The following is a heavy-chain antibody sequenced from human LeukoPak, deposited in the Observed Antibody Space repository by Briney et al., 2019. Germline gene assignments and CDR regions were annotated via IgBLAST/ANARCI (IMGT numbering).Heavy chain of an antibody. CDR1: GYTLTELS. V-gene: IGHV1-69*13. Sequence: ASVKVSCKVSGYTLTELSMHWVRQAPGKGLEWMGGIVPIFGTANSAQKFQGRVTITADESTSTAYMELRSLRSDDTAVYYCARELKPYSSSWYYWGQGTLVTVSS. J-gene: IGHJ4*02. CDR3: ARELKPYSSSWYY. D-gene: IGHD6-13*01. CDR2: IVPIFGTA.